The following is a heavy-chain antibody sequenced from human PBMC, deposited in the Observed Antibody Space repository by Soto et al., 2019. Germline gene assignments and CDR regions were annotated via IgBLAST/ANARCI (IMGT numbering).Heavy chain of an antibody. D-gene: IGHD1-1*01. CDR2: IIPIFRTP. J-gene: IGHJ6*02. CDR1: GDTFSSFA. V-gene: IGHV1-69*12. CDR3: ARDKDREQLGGNYYYAGDV. Sequence: QVHLVQSGAEVKKPGSSVKVSCKASGDTFSSFAISWVRQAPGQGLEWMGGIIPIFRTPKYGQKFQGRVTITADEPTSTAYMELSSLRSEDTAVYYCARDKDREQLGGNYYYAGDVWGQGTTVIVSS.